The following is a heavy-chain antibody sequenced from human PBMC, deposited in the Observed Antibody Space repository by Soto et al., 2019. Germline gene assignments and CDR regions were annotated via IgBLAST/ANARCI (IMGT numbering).Heavy chain of an antibody. Sequence: EVQLLESGGGLVQPGGSLRLSCAASGFTFSSYAMSWVRQAPGKGLEWVSAISGSGGSTYYADSVKGRFTISRDNSKNTLYLQINSLRAEDTAVYYCAKAVTTQQLVRVSYYYYYGMDVWGQGTTVTVSS. D-gene: IGHD6-13*01. V-gene: IGHV3-23*01. J-gene: IGHJ6*02. CDR1: GFTFSSYA. CDR3: AKAVTTQQLVRVSYYYYYGMDV. CDR2: ISGSGGST.